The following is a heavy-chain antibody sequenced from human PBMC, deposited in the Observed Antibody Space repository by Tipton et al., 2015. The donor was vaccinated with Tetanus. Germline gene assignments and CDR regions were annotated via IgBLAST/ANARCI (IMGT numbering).Heavy chain of an antibody. Sequence: QSGPEVKKPGASVKVSCKASGYTLTSYHMHWVRQAPGQGLEWMGIINPIGGSTSYAQKFQGRNTMTGGTSTSTVYMDLNSLRSGDPAVYYCARAAGGGRRINGPAGIDYWGQGTLVTVSS. CDR2: INPIGGST. V-gene: IGHV1-46*01. J-gene: IGHJ4*02. CDR1: GYTLTSYH. D-gene: IGHD1-20*01. CDR3: ARAAGGGRRINGPAGIDY.